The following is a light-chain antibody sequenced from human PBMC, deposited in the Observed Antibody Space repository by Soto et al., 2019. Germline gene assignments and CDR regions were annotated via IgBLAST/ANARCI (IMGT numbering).Light chain of an antibody. J-gene: IGLJ1*01. Sequence: SYELAQPPSVSVAPRQTARITCGGNNIGSKSVHWYQQKPGQAPVLVVCDDTDRPSGIPERCSGSNSGNTATLTISRVEAGDEADYYCQVWDSSSDHCVFGTGTKVTVL. V-gene: IGLV3-21*02. CDR1: NIGSKS. CDR2: DDT. CDR3: QVWDSSSDHCV.